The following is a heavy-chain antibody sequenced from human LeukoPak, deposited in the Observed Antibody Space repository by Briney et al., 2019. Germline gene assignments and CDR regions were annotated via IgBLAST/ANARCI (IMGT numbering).Heavy chain of an antibody. Sequence: PGGSLRLSCAASGFTVSSNYMSWVRQAPGKGLEWGSVIYSGGTTSYADSVKGRFTISRDNSKNTLFLQLNSLRSEDTAVYYCARVSSYGSGSYYHYYFDYWGQGTLVTVSS. CDR2: IYSGGTT. CDR1: GFTVSSNY. D-gene: IGHD3-10*01. J-gene: IGHJ4*02. V-gene: IGHV3-53*01. CDR3: ARVSSYGSGSYYHYYFDY.